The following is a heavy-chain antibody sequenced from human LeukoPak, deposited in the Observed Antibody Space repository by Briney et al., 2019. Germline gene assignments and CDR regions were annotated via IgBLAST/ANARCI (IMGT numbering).Heavy chain of an antibody. CDR2: ISFHGSIK. CDR3: ARDSGVMAGAPFYYGMDV. Sequence: GRSLRLSCAASGFTFSKYAMHWVRQPPGKGLEWVADISFHGSIKYYADSVEGRFTISRDNSNNTLVLHMNSLRPEDTAVYHCARDSGVMAGAPFYYGMDVWGQGTTVTVSS. CDR1: GFTFSKYA. D-gene: IGHD6-19*01. J-gene: IGHJ6*02. V-gene: IGHV3-30-3*01.